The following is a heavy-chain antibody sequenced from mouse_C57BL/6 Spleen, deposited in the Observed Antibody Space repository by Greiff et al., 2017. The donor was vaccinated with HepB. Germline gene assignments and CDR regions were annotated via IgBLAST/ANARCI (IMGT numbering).Heavy chain of an antibody. V-gene: IGHV1-61*01. J-gene: IGHJ2*01. Sequence: QVQLQQPGAELVRPGSSVKLSCKASGYTFTSYWMDWVKQRPGQGLEWIGNIYPSDSETHYNQKFKDKATLTVDKSSSTAYMQLSSLTSEDSAVYYCARRGKNSERGPFFDYWGQGTTLTVSS. CDR3: ARRGKNSERGPFFDY. CDR1: GYTFTSYW. D-gene: IGHD2-12*01. CDR2: IYPSDSET.